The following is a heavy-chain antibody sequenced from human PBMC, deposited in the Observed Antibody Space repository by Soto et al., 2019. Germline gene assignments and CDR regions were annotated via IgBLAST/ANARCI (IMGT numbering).Heavy chain of an antibody. V-gene: IGHV3-33*01. J-gene: IGHJ3*02. Sequence: QVQLVESGGGVVQPGRSLRLSCEASGFTFSSYGMHWVRQAPGKGLEWVAGIWYDGSNKYYADSVKGRFTISRDNSKNTLYLQMNSRRAEDTAVYYCARGGGSYGDYLQYDIWGQGTMVTVSS. CDR1: GFTFSSYG. D-gene: IGHD4-17*01. CDR3: ARGGGSYGDYLQYDI. CDR2: IWYDGSNK.